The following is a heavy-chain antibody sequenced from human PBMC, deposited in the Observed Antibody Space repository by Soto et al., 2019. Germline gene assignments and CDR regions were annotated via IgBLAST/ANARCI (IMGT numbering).Heavy chain of an antibody. J-gene: IGHJ4*02. D-gene: IGHD3-22*01. CDR3: ARDPASRTRGFYYYFDY. CDR1: GFTFSTYT. CDR2: ITGSSSYI. Sequence: GGSLRLSCAASGFTFSTYTINWVRQAPWKGLEWVSSITGSSSYIYYADSVKGRFTISRDNAKNSLYLQMNSLRAKETAVYYCARDPASRTRGFYYYFDYWGQGTPVTVSS. V-gene: IGHV3-21*01.